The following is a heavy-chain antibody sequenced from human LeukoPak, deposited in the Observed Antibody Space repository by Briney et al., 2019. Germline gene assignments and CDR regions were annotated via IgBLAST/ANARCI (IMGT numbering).Heavy chain of an antibody. CDR3: ARDGGGYDFFDA. Sequence: SGGSLRLSCAASGFTFNHYAMSWVRQAPGKGLEWVSGINHHGHTFYADSVKGRFTISRDNSKNTVFLQMNSLRDEDTAVYYCARDGGGYDFFDAWGQGPLVPVSS. CDR2: INHHGHT. D-gene: IGHD5-12*01. V-gene: IGHV3-23*01. J-gene: IGHJ4*02. CDR1: GFTFNHYA.